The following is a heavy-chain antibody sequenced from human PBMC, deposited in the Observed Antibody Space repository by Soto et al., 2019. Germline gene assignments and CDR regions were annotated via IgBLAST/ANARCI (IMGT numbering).Heavy chain of an antibody. D-gene: IGHD2-15*01. V-gene: IGHV3-23*01. J-gene: IGHJ4*02. CDR3: AKAFRVVVAAAAGTN. CDR1: RVTFSNFRNYA. Sequence: LRLSCAASRVTFSNFRNYAMHWVRQARGKGLEWVSGINSGGDITYYADSVKGRFTISRDNSKNTLHLQMNSLRAEDTAVYYCAKAFRVVVAAAAGTNWGQGTLVTVSS. CDR2: INSGGDIT.